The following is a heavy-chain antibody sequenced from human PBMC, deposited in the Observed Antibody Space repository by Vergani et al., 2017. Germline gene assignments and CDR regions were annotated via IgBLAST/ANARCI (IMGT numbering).Heavy chain of an antibody. D-gene: IGHD2/OR15-2a*01. CDR2: IYYSGST. CDR3: ARDSALLNWFDP. V-gene: IGHV4-30-4*08. CDR1: GGSLSSGDYY. J-gene: IGHJ5*02. Sequence: QVQLQESGPGLVKPSQPLSLTCTVSGGSLSSGDYYWSWIRQPPGKGLEWIGYIYYSGSTYYNPSLKSRVTISVDTSKIQFSLKRSSVTAADTAVYYCARDSALLNWFDPWGQGTLVTVSS.